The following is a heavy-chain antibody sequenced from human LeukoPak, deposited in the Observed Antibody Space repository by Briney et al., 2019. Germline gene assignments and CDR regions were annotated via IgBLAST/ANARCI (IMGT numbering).Heavy chain of an antibody. J-gene: IGHJ6*02. CDR1: GFTFSSYG. D-gene: IGHD2-15*01. V-gene: IGHV3-33*01. CDR3: ARARGYCSGGSCFDGMDV. Sequence: GSLRLSCAASGFTFSSYGMHWVRQAPGKGLGWVAVIWYDGSNKYYADSVKGRFTISRDNSKNTLYLQMNSLRAEDTAVYYCARARGYCSGGSCFDGMDVWGQGTLVTVSS. CDR2: IWYDGSNK.